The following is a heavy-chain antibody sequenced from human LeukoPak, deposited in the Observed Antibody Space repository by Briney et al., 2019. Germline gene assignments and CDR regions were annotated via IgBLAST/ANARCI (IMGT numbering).Heavy chain of an antibody. CDR3: AKAPFLGSGKRAYYFDY. J-gene: IGHJ4*02. CDR2: ISYDGSNK. D-gene: IGHD2-15*01. CDR1: GFTFSNYG. Sequence: GGSLRLSCAASGFTFSNYGMHWVRQAPGKGLEWVAVISYDGSNKYYADSVMGRFTISRDNSKNTLYLQMNSLRAEDTSVYYCAKAPFLGSGKRAYYFDYWGQGTLVTVSS. V-gene: IGHV3-30*18.